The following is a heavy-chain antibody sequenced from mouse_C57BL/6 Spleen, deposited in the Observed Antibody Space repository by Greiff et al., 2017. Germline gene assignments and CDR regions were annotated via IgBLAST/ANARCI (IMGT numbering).Heavy chain of an antibody. Sequence: QVHVKQSGAELVKPGASVKLSCKASGYTFTEYTIHWVKQRSGQGLEWIGWFYPGSGSIKYNEKFKDKATLTADKSSSTGYMELSRLTSEDSAVYFCARHEDGTGAMDYWGQGTSVTVSS. CDR1: GYTFTEYT. CDR3: ARHEDGTGAMDY. V-gene: IGHV1-62-2*01. J-gene: IGHJ4*01. CDR2: FYPGSGSI. D-gene: IGHD4-1*01.